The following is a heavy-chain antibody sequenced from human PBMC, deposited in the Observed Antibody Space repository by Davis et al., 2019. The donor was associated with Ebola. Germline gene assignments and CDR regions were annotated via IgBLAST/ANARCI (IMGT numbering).Heavy chain of an antibody. CDR2: INTNTGNP. CDR1: GYTFSNYA. J-gene: IGHJ4*02. CDR3: ASYSSGGY. Sequence: ASVTVSCKASGYTFSNYAINWVRQAPGQGLEWMGWINTNTGNPMYAQAFTGRFVFSLDTSVSTAYLQISSLKAEDTAVYYCASYSSGGYWGQGTLVTVSS. V-gene: IGHV7-4-1*02. D-gene: IGHD6-25*01.